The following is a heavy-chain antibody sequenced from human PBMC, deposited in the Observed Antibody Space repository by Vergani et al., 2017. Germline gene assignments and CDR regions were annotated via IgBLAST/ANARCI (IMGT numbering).Heavy chain of an antibody. V-gene: IGHV1-2*02. J-gene: IGHJ6*03. Sequence: QVQLVQSVTEVEKPGASVKVSCKASGYTFTGYYIHWVRQAPGQALEWMGWISPNIGGTNYAQKFQGRVTMTRDTSISTAYMELSRLRSDDTAVYYCARSCGTNTCSNAGTQYYYYYYLDIWGKGTTVTVSS. CDR2: ISPNIGGT. CDR3: ARSCGTNTCSNAGTQYYYYYYLDI. CDR1: GYTFTGYY. D-gene: IGHD2-2*01.